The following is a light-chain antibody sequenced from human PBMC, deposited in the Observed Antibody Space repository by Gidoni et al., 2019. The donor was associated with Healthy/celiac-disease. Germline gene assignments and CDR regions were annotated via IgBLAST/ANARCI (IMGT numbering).Light chain of an antibody. J-gene: IGKJ1*01. Sequence: DIQMPQSPSTLSASVGDRVTITCRASQIMSSWLAWYQQKTGKAPKLLNYKAASLESGVPSRFSGSGSGTEFTLTISRLQPDDFATYYCKQYNSYPWTFGQGTKVEIK. CDR2: KAA. V-gene: IGKV1-5*03. CDR1: QIMSSW. CDR3: KQYNSYPWT.